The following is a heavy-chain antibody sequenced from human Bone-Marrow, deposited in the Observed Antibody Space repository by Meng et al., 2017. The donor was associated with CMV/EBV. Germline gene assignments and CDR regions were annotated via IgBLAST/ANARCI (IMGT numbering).Heavy chain of an antibody. CDR3: ARDLYDYESSGYFDH. J-gene: IGHJ4*02. D-gene: IGHD3-22*01. CDR2: ISFDGTNK. Sequence: GESLKISCAASGFTFGHYAIHWVRQAPGKGLEWVAVISFDGTNKYYADSMKGRFTISRDNSKNRLHLQMNSLTPEDTAVYYCARDLYDYESSGYFDHWGLGRLVTVSS. CDR1: GFTFGHYA. V-gene: IGHV3-30*04.